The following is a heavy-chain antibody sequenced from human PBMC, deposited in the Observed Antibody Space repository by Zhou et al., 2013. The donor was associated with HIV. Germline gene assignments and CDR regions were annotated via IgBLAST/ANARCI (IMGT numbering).Heavy chain of an antibody. D-gene: IGHD2-21*02. CDR1: GDIFNNNA. CDR2: IMPIIRTA. CDR3: ASHTSVVTAGTFDV. V-gene: IGHV1-69*04. J-gene: IGHJ3*01. Sequence: QVHLVQSGAEVKKPGSSVKVSCQTSGDIFNNNAISWVRLAPGQGLECMGRIMPIIRTAQYAQKFQGRVTLTADKSTTTAYMELSSLTSEDTALYYCASHTSVVTAGTFDVWGQGTMVTVSS.